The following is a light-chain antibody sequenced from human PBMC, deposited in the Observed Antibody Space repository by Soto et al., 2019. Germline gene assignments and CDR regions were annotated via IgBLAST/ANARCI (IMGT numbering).Light chain of an antibody. CDR2: KVS. Sequence: VLTQTPLSSPFTPGQPASISCRSGQSLVHNDGNTYLSCLHQRPGLPPRPLIYKVSTRFSGVPARFSGSGAGTDFTLHISRVEAEDVGVYYGMQSTQFPRTFGQGTKVEI. J-gene: IGKJ1*01. V-gene: IGKV2-24*01. CDR1: QSLVHNDGNTY. CDR3: MQSTQFPRT.